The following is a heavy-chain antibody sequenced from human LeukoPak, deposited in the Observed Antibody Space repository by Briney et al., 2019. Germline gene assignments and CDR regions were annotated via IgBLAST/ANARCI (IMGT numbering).Heavy chain of an antibody. CDR2: IQYDGSNE. CDR1: GFTFSSYG. D-gene: IGHD3-22*01. Sequence: GGSLRLSCAASGFTFSSYGMHWVRQAPGKGLEWVAYIQYDGSNEQYADSVKGRFSISRDSSKNILYLQMNSLRAEDTAVYYCARDRKGHYYDSREPQYYYYYYMDVWGKGTTVTISS. CDR3: ARDRKGHYYDSREPQYYYYYYMDV. J-gene: IGHJ6*03. V-gene: IGHV3-30*02.